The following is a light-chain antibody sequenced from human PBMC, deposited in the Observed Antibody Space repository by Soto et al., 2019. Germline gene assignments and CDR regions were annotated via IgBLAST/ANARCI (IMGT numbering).Light chain of an antibody. CDR3: MKSLQSPLN. Sequence: VLTQSPVTLAVTPGEPASISCSSSQILLHPNGNTFLHWYLQKPGQSPQLLIYLASKRASGVPDRFSGSGSGTDFTLKISSLEAEDAGIYYCMKSLQSPLNFGGGTKVDIK. V-gene: IGKV2-28*01. CDR1: QILLHPNGNTF. CDR2: LAS. J-gene: IGKJ4*01.